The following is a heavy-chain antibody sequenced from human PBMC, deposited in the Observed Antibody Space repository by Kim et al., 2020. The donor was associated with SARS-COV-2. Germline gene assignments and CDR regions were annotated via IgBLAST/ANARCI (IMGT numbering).Heavy chain of an antibody. Sequence: GGSLRLSCSASGFTFSSYAMHWVRQAPGKGLEYVSAISSNGGSTYYADSVKGRFTISRDNSKNTLYLQMSSLRAEDTAVYYCVKGEGDFTSLWFGELFHDAFDIWGQGTMVTVSS. V-gene: IGHV3-64D*06. CDR1: GFTFSSYA. CDR3: VKGEGDFTSLWFGELFHDAFDI. D-gene: IGHD3-10*01. CDR2: ISSNGGST. J-gene: IGHJ3*02.